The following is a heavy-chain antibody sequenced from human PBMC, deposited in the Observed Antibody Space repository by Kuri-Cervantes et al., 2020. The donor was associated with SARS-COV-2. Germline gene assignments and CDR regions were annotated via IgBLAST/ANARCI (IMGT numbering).Heavy chain of an antibody. CDR2: IKSKTDGGTT. CDR1: GFTFSNAW. V-gene: IGHV3-15*01. D-gene: IGHD3-3*01. Sequence: GESLKISCAASGFTFSNAWMSWVRQAPGKGLEWVGRIKSKTDGGTTDYAAPVKGRFTISRDDSKNTLYLQMNSLKTEDTAVYYCARAHAYDFWSGYSHWYFDLWGRGTLVTVSS. CDR3: ARAHAYDFWSGYSHWYFDL. J-gene: IGHJ2*01.